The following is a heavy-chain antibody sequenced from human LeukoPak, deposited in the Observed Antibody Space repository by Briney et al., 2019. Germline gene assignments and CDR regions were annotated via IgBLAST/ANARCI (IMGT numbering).Heavy chain of an antibody. Sequence: GGSLSLSCAASGFTFSSYSMNWVRQPPGKGLGWVSSISSSSSYIYYADSVKGRFTISRDNAKNSLYLQMNSLRAEDTAVYYCAAAATSRHWYFDLWGRGTLVTVSS. CDR2: ISSSSSYI. CDR3: AAAATSRHWYFDL. J-gene: IGHJ2*01. V-gene: IGHV3-21*01. D-gene: IGHD2-15*01. CDR1: GFTFSSYS.